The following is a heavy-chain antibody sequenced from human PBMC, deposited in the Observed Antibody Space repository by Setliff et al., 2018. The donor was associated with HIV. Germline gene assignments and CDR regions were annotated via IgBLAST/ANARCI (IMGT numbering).Heavy chain of an antibody. Sequence: SETLSLTCTVSGGSISSGYYWGWIRQPPGKGLEWIGYIYYSGSTNYSPSLKSRVTISVDTSKNQVSLKLSSVTAADTAVYYCAREIYGGNSRPFDYWGQGILVTAPQ. CDR1: GGSISSGYY. CDR3: AREIYGGNSRPFDY. CDR2: IYYSGST. V-gene: IGHV4-61*01. J-gene: IGHJ4*02. D-gene: IGHD4-17*01.